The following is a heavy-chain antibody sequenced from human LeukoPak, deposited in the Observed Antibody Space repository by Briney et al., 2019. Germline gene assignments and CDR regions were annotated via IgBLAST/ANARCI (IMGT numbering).Heavy chain of an antibody. CDR3: ARLLGQQLVLDAFDI. V-gene: IGHV4-59*08. D-gene: IGHD6-13*01. Sequence: PSETLSLTCTVSGGSISSYYWSWIRQPPGKGLEWIGYIYYSGSTNYNPSLKSRVTISVDTSKNQFSLKLSSVTAADTAVYYCARLLGQQLVLDAFDIWGQGTMVTVSS. CDR1: GGSISSYY. CDR2: IYYSGST. J-gene: IGHJ3*02.